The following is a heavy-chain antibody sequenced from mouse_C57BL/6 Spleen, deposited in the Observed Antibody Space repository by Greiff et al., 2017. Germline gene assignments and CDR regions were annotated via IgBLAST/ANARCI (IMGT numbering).Heavy chain of an antibody. CDR1: GYTFTDYE. D-gene: IGHD1-1*01. Sequence: QVHVKQSGAELVRPGASVTLSCKASGYTFTDYEMHWVKQTPVHGLEWIGAIDPETGGTAYNQKFKGKAILTADKSSSTAYMELRSLTSEDSAVYYCTLYYYGSGAYWGQGTLVTVSA. CDR3: TLYYYGSGAY. V-gene: IGHV1-15*01. J-gene: IGHJ3*01. CDR2: IDPETGGT.